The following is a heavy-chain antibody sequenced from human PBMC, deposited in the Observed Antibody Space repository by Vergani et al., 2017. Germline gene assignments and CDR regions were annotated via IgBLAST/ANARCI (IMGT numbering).Heavy chain of an antibody. Sequence: EVQLVQSGAEVKKPGATMKISCKVSGYTFTDHNMHWVKQAPGKGLEWMGLVDPEDGDTIYADKFKGRVTIAADTSTDTAHLELSSLRSEDTAVYYCATPQTVTTGGMEVWGQGTTVIVSS. CDR1: GYTFTDHN. V-gene: IGHV1-69-2*01. D-gene: IGHD4-17*01. J-gene: IGHJ6*02. CDR3: ATPQTVTTGGMEV. CDR2: VDPEDGDT.